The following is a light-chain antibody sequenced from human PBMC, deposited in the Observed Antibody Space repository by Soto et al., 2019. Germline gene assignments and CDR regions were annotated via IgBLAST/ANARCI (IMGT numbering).Light chain of an antibody. CDR2: DVS. J-gene: IGLJ1*01. CDR1: SSDVGGYNY. V-gene: IGLV2-14*01. CDR3: CSYTTSNTRQIV. Sequence: QSALTQPASVSGSPGQSITISCTGTSSDVGGYNYVSWYQQHPGKAPKFMIYDVSNRPSGASNRYPGSKSGNTASLTTSGLQAEDEADYYCCSYTTSNTRQIVFGTGTKLTVL.